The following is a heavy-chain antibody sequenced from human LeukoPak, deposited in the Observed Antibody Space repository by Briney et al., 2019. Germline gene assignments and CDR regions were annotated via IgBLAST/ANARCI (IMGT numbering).Heavy chain of an antibody. J-gene: IGHJ3*02. CDR1: GFTFSSYW. V-gene: IGHV3-7*01. CDR3: ARDSEPEFVGAPRAFDI. D-gene: IGHD1-26*01. Sequence: GGPLRLSCAASGFTFSSYWMSWVRQAPGKGLEWMANIREDGSEEYYVDSVKGRFTISRDNAKNSLYLQMNSLRAEDTAVYYCARDSEPEFVGAPRAFDIWGQGTMVTVSS. CDR2: IREDGSEE.